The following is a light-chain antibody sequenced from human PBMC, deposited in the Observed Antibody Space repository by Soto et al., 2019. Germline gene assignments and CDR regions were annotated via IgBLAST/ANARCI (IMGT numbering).Light chain of an antibody. CDR3: QQYGSSAYT. CDR1: QDISSS. V-gene: IGKV1-9*01. CDR2: DAS. J-gene: IGKJ2*01. Sequence: DIQLTQSPSFLSASVGDRVTITCRASQDISSSLAWYQQKPGKAPKLLIYDASTLQTGVPSRFRGSGSGTEFTLTISSLQPEDFAVYYCQQYGSSAYTFGQGTKLEIK.